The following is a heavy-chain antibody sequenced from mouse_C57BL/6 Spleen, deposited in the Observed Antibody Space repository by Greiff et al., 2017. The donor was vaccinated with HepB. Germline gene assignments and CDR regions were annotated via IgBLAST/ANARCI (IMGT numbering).Heavy chain of an antibody. V-gene: IGHV5-4*01. CDR1: GFTFSSYA. Sequence: EVMLVESGGGLVKPGGSLKLSCAASGFTFSSYAMSWVRQTPEKRLEWVATISEGGSYTYYPDNVTGRFTISRDNAKHNLYLQMSHLKSEDTAMYYCAREAYDYDGFDYCGQGTTLTVSS. J-gene: IGHJ2*01. CDR2: ISEGGSYT. CDR3: AREAYDYDGFDY. D-gene: IGHD2-4*01.